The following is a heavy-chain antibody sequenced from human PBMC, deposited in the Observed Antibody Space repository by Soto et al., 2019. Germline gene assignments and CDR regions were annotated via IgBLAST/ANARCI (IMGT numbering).Heavy chain of an antibody. Sequence: EVQLVESGGDLVQPGGSLRLSCAASGFTFSGHWMHWVRQVPGKGLEWVSRINTDGGSSAYADSVKGRFTISRDNAKNTLYLQVNGLRAEDTAVYYCAREAGYCSRTSCYRRAFDTWGQGTTVTVPS. CDR2: INTDGGSS. D-gene: IGHD2-2*01. J-gene: IGHJ3*02. CDR1: GFTFSGHW. CDR3: AREAGYCSRTSCYRRAFDT. V-gene: IGHV3-74*03.